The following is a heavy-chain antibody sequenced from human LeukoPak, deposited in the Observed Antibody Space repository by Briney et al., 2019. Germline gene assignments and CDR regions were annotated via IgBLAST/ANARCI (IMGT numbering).Heavy chain of an antibody. V-gene: IGHV4-4*07. Sequence: SETLSLTCTVSGASISDYYWSWIRQSAGKGLEWIGRIYGTETDFNPSLKSRLTMSVDTSKNQFSLKVRSVTAADTGVYYCARHQGWLQWEYWGQGTLVTVSS. CDR1: GASISDYY. D-gene: IGHD5-24*01. J-gene: IGHJ4*02. CDR3: ARHQGWLQWEY. CDR2: IYGTET.